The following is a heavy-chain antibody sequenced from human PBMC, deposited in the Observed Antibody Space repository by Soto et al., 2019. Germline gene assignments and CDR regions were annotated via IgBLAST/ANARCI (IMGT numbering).Heavy chain of an antibody. D-gene: IGHD6-6*01. J-gene: IGHJ4*02. Sequence: ASVKFSCKASGYTFTSYGISWVRQAPGQGLEWMGWISAYNGNTNYAQKLQGRVTMTTDTSTSTAYMELRSLRSDDTAVYYCARDQGTAARMAPDYWGKGTLVTVSS. CDR3: ARDQGTAARMAPDY. CDR1: GYTFTSYG. V-gene: IGHV1-18*01. CDR2: ISAYNGNT.